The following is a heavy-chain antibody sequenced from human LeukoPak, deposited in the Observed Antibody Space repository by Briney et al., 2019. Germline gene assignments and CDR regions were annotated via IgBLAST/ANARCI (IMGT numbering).Heavy chain of an antibody. CDR3: ARGDGYNYFDY. D-gene: IGHD5-24*01. V-gene: IGHV3-53*01. CDR1: GFTVTSNY. J-gene: IGHJ4*02. CDR2: IYIGGNT. Sequence: GGSLRLSCAASGFTVTSNYMSWVRQAPGKGLEWVSVIYIGGNTYYAASVKGRFTISRDNPKNTLYLQMNSRRAEDTAMYYCARGDGYNYFDYWGQGTLVTVSS.